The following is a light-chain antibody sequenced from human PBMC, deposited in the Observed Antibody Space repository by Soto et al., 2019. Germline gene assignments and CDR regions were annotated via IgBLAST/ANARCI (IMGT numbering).Light chain of an antibody. CDR3: HKYNSAPRT. V-gene: IGKV1-27*01. CDR1: QGISTY. J-gene: IGKJ1*01. Sequence: DIQMTQSPSSLSASVGERVTITCRASQGISTYLAWYQHKPGKVPKLLIYAASTFQSGVPARFSGSGSGTDFTLTISSLQPDDVATYYCHKYNSAPRTFGQGTKVEIK. CDR2: AAS.